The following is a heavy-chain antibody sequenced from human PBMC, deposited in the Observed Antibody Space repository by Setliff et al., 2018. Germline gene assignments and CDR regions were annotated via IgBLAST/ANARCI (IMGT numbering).Heavy chain of an antibody. D-gene: IGHD2-15*01. J-gene: IGHJ4*02. Sequence: SETLSLTCTVSGDSISSRTNYWSWIRQPAGEGLEWIGQIYTSWSTNYNPSLQSRVSISLDTSKNQFSLNLTSVTAADTAVYYCARASVVHAIAVGYWGQGTLVTVSS. V-gene: IGHV4-61*09. CDR3: ARASVVHAIAVGY. CDR2: IYTSWST. CDR1: GDSISSRTNY.